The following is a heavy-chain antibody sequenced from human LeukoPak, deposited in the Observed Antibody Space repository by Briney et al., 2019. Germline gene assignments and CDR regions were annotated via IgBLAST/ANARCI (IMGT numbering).Heavy chain of an antibody. D-gene: IGHD4-17*01. J-gene: IGHJ4*02. CDR3: ARGVRLTTVTRALYYFDY. Sequence: SETLSLTCAVYGGSFSGYYWSWIRQPPGKGLEWIGEINHSGSTNYNPPLKSRVTISVDTSKNQFSLKLSSVTAADTAVYYCARGVRLTTVTRALYYFDYWGQGTLVTVSS. V-gene: IGHV4-34*01. CDR1: GGSFSGYY. CDR2: INHSGST.